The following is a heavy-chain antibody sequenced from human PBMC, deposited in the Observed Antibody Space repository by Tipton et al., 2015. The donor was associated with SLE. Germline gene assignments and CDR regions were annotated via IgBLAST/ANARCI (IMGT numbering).Heavy chain of an antibody. Sequence: LRLSCTVSGGSISSSCYYWGWIRQPPGKGLEWIGYIYYTGSTNYNPSLKSRVTISLDTSKKQFSLNLRFVTAAATAVYYCANTEYVFFNGDFWGQGKPVTVSS. J-gene: IGHJ4*02. D-gene: IGHD2/OR15-2a*01. CDR2: IYYTGST. CDR3: ANTEYVFFNGDF. V-gene: IGHV4-39*07. CDR1: GGSISSSCYY.